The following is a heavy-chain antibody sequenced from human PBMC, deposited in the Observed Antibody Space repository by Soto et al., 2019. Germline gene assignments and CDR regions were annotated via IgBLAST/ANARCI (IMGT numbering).Heavy chain of an antibody. CDR2: IYYDGSNE. Sequence: VQLVESGGVVVQPGRSLRLSCAASGFTFSSHGMHWVRQAPGKGLEWVAVIYYDGSNEYYADSVKGRFTISRDNSKNTLYLQMNSLRAEDTAVYYCAKDRADIVVVPAAPPIIPTSGGMDVWGQGTTVTVSS. CDR3: AKDRADIVVVPAAPPIIPTSGGMDV. V-gene: IGHV3-30*18. CDR1: GFTFSSHG. J-gene: IGHJ6*02. D-gene: IGHD2-2*01.